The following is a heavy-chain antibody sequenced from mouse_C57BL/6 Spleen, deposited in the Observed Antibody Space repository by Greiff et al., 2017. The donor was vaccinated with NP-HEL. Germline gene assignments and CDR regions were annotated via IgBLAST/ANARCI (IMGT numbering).Heavy chain of an antibody. CDR1: GFTFSSYA. CDR3: TRDPSTLYYFDY. V-gene: IGHV5-9-1*02. J-gene: IGHJ2*01. CDR2: ISSGGDYI. Sequence: EVKLVESGEGLVKPGGSLKLSCAASGFTFSSYAMSWVRQTPEKRLEWVAYISSGGDYIYYADTVKGRFTISRDNARNTLYLQMSSLKSEDTAMYYCTRDPSTLYYFDYWGKGTTLTVSS. D-gene: IGHD4-1*02.